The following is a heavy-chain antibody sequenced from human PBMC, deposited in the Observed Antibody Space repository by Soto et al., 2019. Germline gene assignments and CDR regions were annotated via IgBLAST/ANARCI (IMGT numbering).Heavy chain of an antibody. V-gene: IGHV1-24*01. CDR1: GYTLTELS. J-gene: IGHJ3*02. Sequence: ASVKVSCKVSGYTLTELSMHWVRQAPGKGLEWMGGFDPEDGETIYAQKFQGRVTMTEDTSTDTAYMELSSLRSEDTAMYYCATDAITMVRGVIFPRGAFDIWGQGTMVTVSS. CDR2: FDPEDGET. CDR3: ATDAITMVRGVIFPRGAFDI. D-gene: IGHD3-10*01.